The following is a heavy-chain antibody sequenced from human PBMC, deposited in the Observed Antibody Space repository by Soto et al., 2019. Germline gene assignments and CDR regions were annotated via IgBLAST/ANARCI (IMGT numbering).Heavy chain of an antibody. Sequence: ASVKVSCKASGYTFTSYGISWVRQAPGQGLEWMGWISAYNGNTDYPQKIKGRDTITTDTSTSTDNMKQRRLRTDDTAVYYCAREGYCISTSCYASALDYWG. CDR3: AREGYCISTSCYASALDY. D-gene: IGHD2-2*01. J-gene: IGHJ4*01. CDR2: ISAYNGNT. CDR1: GYTFTSYG. V-gene: IGHV1-18*01.